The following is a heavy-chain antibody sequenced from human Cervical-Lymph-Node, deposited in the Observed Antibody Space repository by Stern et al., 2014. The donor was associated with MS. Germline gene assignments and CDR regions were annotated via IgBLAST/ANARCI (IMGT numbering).Heavy chain of an antibody. V-gene: IGHV4-31*03. D-gene: IGHD6-19*01. CDR3: ARRPQYINGWNGPFDI. Sequence: QLQLQESGPGLVKPSQTLSLTCNVSGGSISSGVFYWSWIRQSPGKGLEWIGHMYYTGITEYNPSLQSRISISFDTSKDQFSLKVMSVTAADTAVYYCARRPQYINGWNGPFDIWGLGTMVSVSS. CDR2: MYYTGIT. CDR1: GGSISSGVFY. J-gene: IGHJ3*02.